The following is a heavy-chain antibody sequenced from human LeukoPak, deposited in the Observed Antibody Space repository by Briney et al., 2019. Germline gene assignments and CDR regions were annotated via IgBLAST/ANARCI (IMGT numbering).Heavy chain of an antibody. Sequence: GGSLRLSCAASGFTFSSYEMNWVRQAPGKGLEWVSAISGSGGSTYNADSVKGRFTISRDNSKNTLYLQMNSLRAEDTAVYYCAKRSGYDYYWFDPWGQGTLVTVSS. CDR3: AKRSGYDYYWFDP. J-gene: IGHJ5*02. CDR1: GFTFSSYE. CDR2: ISGSGGST. V-gene: IGHV3-23*01. D-gene: IGHD5-12*01.